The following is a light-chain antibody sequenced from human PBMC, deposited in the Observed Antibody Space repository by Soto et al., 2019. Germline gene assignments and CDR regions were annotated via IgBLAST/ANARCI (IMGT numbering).Light chain of an antibody. J-gene: IGLJ1*01. CDR2: GNS. CDR1: SSNIGAGYD. Sequence: QSVLTQPPSVSGAPGQRVTISCTGSSSNIGAGYDVHWYQQLPGTAPKLLIYGNSNRPSGVPDRFPGSKSGTSASLAITGLRVEDEDDYYCQSYDSSLSVWVFGTGTKLTVL. V-gene: IGLV1-40*01. CDR3: QSYDSSLSVWV.